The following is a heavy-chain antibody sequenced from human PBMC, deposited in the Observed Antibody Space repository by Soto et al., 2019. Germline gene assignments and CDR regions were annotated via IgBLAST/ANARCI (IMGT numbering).Heavy chain of an antibody. CDR1: GFTFSSYA. V-gene: IGHV3-23*01. D-gene: IGHD2-21*02. CDR2: ISGSGGST. Sequence: GGSLRLSCAASGFTFSSYAMDWVRQAPGKGLEWVSAISGSGGSTYYVDSVKGRFTISRDNSRNTLYLQMNSLRAEDTAVYYCAKDPEVVVTAPDYWGQGTLVTVSS. CDR3: AKDPEVVVTAPDY. J-gene: IGHJ4*02.